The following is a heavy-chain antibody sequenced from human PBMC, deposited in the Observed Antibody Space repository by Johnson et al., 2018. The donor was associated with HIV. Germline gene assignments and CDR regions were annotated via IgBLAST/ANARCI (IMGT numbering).Heavy chain of an antibody. CDR3: AKDISVRYGYNHDAFDI. D-gene: IGHD5-18*01. Sequence: VQLVESGEGLVQPGGSLGLSCAASGFTFSNYWMSWVRQAPGKGLEWVANIKQDGSEKYYVDSVKGRFTISRDNAKNSLYLQMNSLRAEDTALYYCAKDISVRYGYNHDAFDIWGQGTMVTVSS. CDR2: IKQDGSEK. J-gene: IGHJ3*02. V-gene: IGHV3-7*05. CDR1: GFTFSNYW.